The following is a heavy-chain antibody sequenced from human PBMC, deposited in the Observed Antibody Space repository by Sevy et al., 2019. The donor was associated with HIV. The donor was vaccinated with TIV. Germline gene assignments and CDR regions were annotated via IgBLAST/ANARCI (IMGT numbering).Heavy chain of an antibody. CDR2: ISSNSASM. CDR1: GFTFSTYS. Sequence: GGSLRLSCAASGFTFSTYSMNWVRQAPGKGLEWISYISSNSASMYSADSVKGRFTISRDNAKNSLYLQMNSLRDEDTAVYFCARAHYDNGGYWGFDSWGQGTLVTVSS. J-gene: IGHJ4*02. CDR3: ARAHYDNGGYWGFDS. D-gene: IGHD3-22*01. V-gene: IGHV3-48*02.